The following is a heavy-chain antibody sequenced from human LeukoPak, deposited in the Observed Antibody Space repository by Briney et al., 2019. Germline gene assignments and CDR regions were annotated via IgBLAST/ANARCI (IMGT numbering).Heavy chain of an antibody. CDR1: GFTFSDSA. CDR2: IRGKTNSYAT. CDR3: TGGSGWYSPDY. D-gene: IGHD6-19*01. V-gene: IGHV3-73*01. J-gene: IGHJ4*02. Sequence: GGSLRFSCAASGFTFSDSAMNWVRQASGKGLEWVGHIRGKTNSYATAYAASVRGRFTISRDDSKNTAYLQMNSLKTEDTAVYYCTGGSGWYSPDYWGQGTLVTVSS.